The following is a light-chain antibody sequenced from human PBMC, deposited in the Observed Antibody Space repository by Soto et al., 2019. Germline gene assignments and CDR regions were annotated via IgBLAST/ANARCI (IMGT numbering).Light chain of an antibody. CDR3: QVWDSSSDHP. CDR2: YDS. Sequence: SYELTQPPSVSVAPGKTARITCGGNNIGSKSVHWYQQKPGQAPVLVIYYDSDRPSGIPERFSGSNSGNTATLTIGRVEAGDEADYYCQVWDSSSDHPFGGGTKLTVL. V-gene: IGLV3-21*04. J-gene: IGLJ2*01. CDR1: NIGSKS.